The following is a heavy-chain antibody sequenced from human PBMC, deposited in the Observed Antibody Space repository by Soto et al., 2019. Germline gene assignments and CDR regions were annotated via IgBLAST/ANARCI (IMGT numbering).Heavy chain of an antibody. Sequence: QVQLVQSGAEVKKPGASVKVSCKASGYTFTSYAMHWVRQAPGQRLEWMGWINAGNGNTKYSQQFQGRVTITRDTSAGTCYMELCSLTSDDTAVYYCAGPPSGWPHHFDYWGQGTLVTVSS. CDR1: GYTFTSYA. J-gene: IGHJ4*02. CDR3: AGPPSGWPHHFDY. D-gene: IGHD6-19*01. V-gene: IGHV1-3*01. CDR2: INAGNGNT.